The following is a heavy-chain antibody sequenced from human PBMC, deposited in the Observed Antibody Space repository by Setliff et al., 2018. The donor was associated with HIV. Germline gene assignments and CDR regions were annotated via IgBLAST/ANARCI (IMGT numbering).Heavy chain of an antibody. D-gene: IGHD1-26*01. CDR1: GYSFPNDW. J-gene: IGHJ4*02. V-gene: IGHV5-51*01. CDR3: TRRRRAPGTESLEAY. Sequence: GESLKISCKDSGYSFPNDWFGWVRHMPGKGLEWVAIIFPGDSETRYSPSFEGQVTISADRSINTFYLQWSSLRASDTAIYYCTRRRRAPGTESLEAYWGQGTLVTVSS. CDR2: IFPGDSET.